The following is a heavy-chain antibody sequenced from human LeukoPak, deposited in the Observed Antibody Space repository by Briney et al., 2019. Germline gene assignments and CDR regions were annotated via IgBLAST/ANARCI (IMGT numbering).Heavy chain of an antibody. CDR2: IYDSGST. J-gene: IGHJ4*02. CDR3: ARLDYYDSSGLIDY. D-gene: IGHD3-22*01. V-gene: IGHV4-39*01. CDR1: GGSITSRNYY. Sequence: PSETLSLTCTVSGGSITSRNYYWGWIRQPPGKGLEWIGTIYDSGSTYYNPSLKSRVTISVDTSKNQFPLKLDSVTAADTAVYYCARLDYYDSSGLIDYWGQETLVIVSS.